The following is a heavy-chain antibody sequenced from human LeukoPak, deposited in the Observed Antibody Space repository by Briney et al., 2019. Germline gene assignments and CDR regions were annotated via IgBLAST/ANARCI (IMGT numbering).Heavy chain of an antibody. CDR1: GFTFSYYW. CDR3: ARDRPPSYEGAFDI. V-gene: IGHV3-7*01. CDR2: IKQDGSER. D-gene: IGHD3-22*01. Sequence: GGSLRLSCAASGFTFSYYWMSWVRQAPGKGLEWVANIKQDGSERYYVDSVKGRFTIPRDNAKNSLYLQMNSLRAEDTAVYYCARDRPPSYEGAFDIWGQGTMVTVSS. J-gene: IGHJ3*02.